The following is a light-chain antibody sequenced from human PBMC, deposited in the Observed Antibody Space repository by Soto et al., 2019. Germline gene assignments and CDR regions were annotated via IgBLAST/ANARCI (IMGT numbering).Light chain of an antibody. Sequence: EIVLTQSPATLSLATGERATLSCRASQSVRSYLAWYQQKPGQAPRLLIYDASNRATGIPARFSGSGSGPDFTLTISSLEPEDFADYYCQQRRNWSPWTFGQGTKVEIK. V-gene: IGKV3-11*01. CDR1: QSVRSY. CDR2: DAS. CDR3: QQRRNWSPWT. J-gene: IGKJ1*01.